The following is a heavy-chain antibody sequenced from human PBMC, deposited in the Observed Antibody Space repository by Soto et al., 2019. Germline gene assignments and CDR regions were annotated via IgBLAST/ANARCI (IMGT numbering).Heavy chain of an antibody. J-gene: IGHJ5*02. CDR2: ISAHNGNT. D-gene: IGHD6-19*01. V-gene: IGHV1-18*01. CDR3: ATDAAVAGTGWFDP. Sequence: QAQLVQSGAEVKKPGASVKVSCKASGYTFGSYGISWVRQAPRQGLEWMGWISAHNGNTKYTQKSQGRVTMTTDTSTNTAYMELRSLSSDDTSVYYCATDAAVAGTGWFDPWGQGTLVTVSS. CDR1: GYTFGSYG.